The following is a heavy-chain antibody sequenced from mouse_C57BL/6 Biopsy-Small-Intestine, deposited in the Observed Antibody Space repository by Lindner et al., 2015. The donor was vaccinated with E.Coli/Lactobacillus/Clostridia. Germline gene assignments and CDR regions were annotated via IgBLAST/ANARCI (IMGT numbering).Heavy chain of an antibody. CDR1: GLSLTSYA. D-gene: IGHD3-1*01. CDR2: IWTGGDT. Sequence: VQLQESGPGLVAPSQSLSITCTVSGLSLTSYAISWVRQPPGKGLEWLGVIWTGGDTKYNSALKSRLSISKDNSKSQVFLKMNSLQTDDTARYYCARNSGYDGSYFDSWGQGTTLTVSS. J-gene: IGHJ2*01. CDR3: ARNSGYDGSYFDS. V-gene: IGHV2-9-1*01.